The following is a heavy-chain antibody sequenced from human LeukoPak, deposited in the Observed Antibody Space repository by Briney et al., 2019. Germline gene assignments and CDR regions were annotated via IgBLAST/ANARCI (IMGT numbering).Heavy chain of an antibody. CDR3: ARDRYLSQRYFDY. CDR1: GYTFTGYY. Sequence: AASVKVSCKASGYTFTGYYMHWVRQAPGQGLEWMGWINPNSGGTNYAQNLQGRVTITADESTSIAYMELSSLRSEDTAVYYCARDRYLSQRYFDYWGQGTLVTVSS. D-gene: IGHD1-1*01. V-gene: IGHV1-2*02. J-gene: IGHJ4*02. CDR2: INPNSGGT.